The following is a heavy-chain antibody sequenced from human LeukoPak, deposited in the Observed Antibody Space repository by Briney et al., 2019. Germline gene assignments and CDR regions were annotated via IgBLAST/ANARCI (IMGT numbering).Heavy chain of an antibody. CDR3: AKDYDSSGWAAFDI. V-gene: IGHV3-30*18. D-gene: IGHD3-22*01. CDR1: GFXFNSFG. CDR2: ISYDGSNK. J-gene: IGHJ3*02. Sequence: GGSLRLSCAASGFXFNSFGMHWVRQAPGKGLEWVAVISYDGSNKYFADSVKGRFTISRDNSKNTLYLQMNSLRAEDTAVYYCAKDYDSSGWAAFDIWGQGTMVTVSS.